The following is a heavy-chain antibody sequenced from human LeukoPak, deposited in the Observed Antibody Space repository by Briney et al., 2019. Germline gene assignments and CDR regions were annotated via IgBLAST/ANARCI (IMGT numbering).Heavy chain of an antibody. CDR2: ISSSGSTI. J-gene: IGHJ4*02. D-gene: IGHD5-24*01. CDR3: AREMATSIDY. Sequence: GGSLRLSCAASGFTFSSYEMNWVRQAPGKGLEWVSYISSSGSTIYYADSVKGRFTISRDNAKNSLYLQMNSLRAEDTAVYYCAREMATSIDYWGQGTLVTVSS. V-gene: IGHV3-48*03. CDR1: GFTFSSYE.